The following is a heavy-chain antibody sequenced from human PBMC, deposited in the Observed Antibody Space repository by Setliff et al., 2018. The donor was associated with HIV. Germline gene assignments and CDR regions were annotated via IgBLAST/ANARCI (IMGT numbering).Heavy chain of an antibody. CDR2: FDPKYGGT. V-gene: IGHV1-69-2*01. D-gene: IGHD2-15*01. CDR1: GDIFTDHH. Sequence: AASVKVSCKIYGDIFTDHHIHWVKQAPGRGLEWMGRFDPKYGGTTFVQEFQDRVTMSADTSTYTAYMELSGLRPDDTATYFCGKGCRRIVWGQGTQVTVSS. J-gene: IGHJ4*02. CDR3: GKGCRRIV.